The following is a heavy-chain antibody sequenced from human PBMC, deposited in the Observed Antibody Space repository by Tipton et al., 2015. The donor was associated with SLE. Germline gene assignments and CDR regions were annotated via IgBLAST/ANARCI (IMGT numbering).Heavy chain of an antibody. J-gene: IGHJ4*02. Sequence: TLSLTCTVSGGSIRGSSYYWGWIRQPPGKGLEWIGSIYYSGSKYYNPSLKTRVTISVDTSMNQFSLKLSSVTAADTAVYYCATGGDGYNFPYWGQGTLVTVSS. V-gene: IGHV4-39*07. D-gene: IGHD5-24*01. CDR2: IYYSGSK. CDR3: ATGGDGYNFPY. CDR1: GGSIRGSSYY.